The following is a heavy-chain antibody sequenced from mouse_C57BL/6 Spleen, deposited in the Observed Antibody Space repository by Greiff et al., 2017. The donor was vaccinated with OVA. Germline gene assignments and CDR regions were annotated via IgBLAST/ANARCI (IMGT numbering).Heavy chain of an antibody. CDR1: GYAFTNYL. Sequence: VQLQQSGAELVRPGTSVKVSCKASGYAFTNYLIEWVKQRPGQGLEWIGVINPGSGGTNYNEKFKGKATLTADKSSSTAYMQLSSLTAEDSAVYFCARSKLRSYFGYWGQGTTLTVSS. D-gene: IGHD3-2*02. CDR2: INPGSGGT. CDR3: ARSKLRSYFGY. J-gene: IGHJ2*01. V-gene: IGHV1-54*01.